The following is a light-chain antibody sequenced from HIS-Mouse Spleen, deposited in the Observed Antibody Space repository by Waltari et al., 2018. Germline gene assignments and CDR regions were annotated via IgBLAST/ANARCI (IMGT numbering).Light chain of an antibody. V-gene: IGKV1-39*01. CDR3: QQSYSTPGP. CDR1: QSISSH. CDR2: AAA. J-gene: IGKJ1*01. Sequence: DIQMTQSPSSLSASVGDRVTITCRASQSISSHLNWYQQKPGKAPKLRIYAAASLQSGVPSMFSRSGSGTDFTLTISSLQPEDFATYYCQQSYSTPGPFGQGTQVEIK.